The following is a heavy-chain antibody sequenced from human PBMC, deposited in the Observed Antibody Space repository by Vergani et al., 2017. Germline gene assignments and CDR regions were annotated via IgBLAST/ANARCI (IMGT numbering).Heavy chain of an antibody. CDR1: GFTFDDYA. CDR3: ARDSSSWRYYYYYMDV. CDR2: ISSSSSYI. J-gene: IGHJ6*03. V-gene: IGHV3-21*01. Sequence: EVQLVESGGGLVQPGRSLRLSCAASGFTFDDYAMHWVRQAPGKGLEWVSSISSSSSYIYYADSVKGRFTISRDNAKNSLYLQMNSLRAEDTAVYYCARDSSSWRYYYYYMDVWGKGTTVTVSS. D-gene: IGHD6-13*01.